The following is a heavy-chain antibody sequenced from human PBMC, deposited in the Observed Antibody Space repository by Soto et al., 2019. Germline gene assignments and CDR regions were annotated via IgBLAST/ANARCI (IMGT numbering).Heavy chain of an antibody. J-gene: IGHJ2*01. CDR1: GYSFTSYW. D-gene: IGHD6-19*01. CDR3: ARRREYSSGWYDYWYFDL. CDR2: IYPGDSDT. Sequence: VESLRISCKVSGYSFTSYWIGWVRQMPGKGLEWMGIIYPGDSDTRYSPSFQGQVTISADKSISTAYLQWSSLKASDTAMYYCARRREYSSGWYDYWYFDLWGRGTMVTVSS. V-gene: IGHV5-51*01.